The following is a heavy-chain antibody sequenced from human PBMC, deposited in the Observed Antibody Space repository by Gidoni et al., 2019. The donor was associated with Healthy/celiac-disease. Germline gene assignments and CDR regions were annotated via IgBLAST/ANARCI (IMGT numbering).Heavy chain of an antibody. J-gene: IGHJ4*02. CDR1: GFTFSSYV. V-gene: IGHV3-23*01. D-gene: IGHD2-21*01. Sequence: EVQLLESGGGLVQPGGSLRLSCAASGFTFSSYVINWVRQAPGKGLEWVSAITGGGDGSYYADSVKGRFTISRDNSKNTLYLQMNSLRAEDTAVYYCAKDSGAGGEDYWGQGTLVTVSS. CDR2: ITGGGDGS. CDR3: AKDSGAGGEDY.